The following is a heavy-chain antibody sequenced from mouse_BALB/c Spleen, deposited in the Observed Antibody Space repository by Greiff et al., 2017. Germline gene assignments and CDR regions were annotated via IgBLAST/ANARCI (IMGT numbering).Heavy chain of an antibody. J-gene: IGHJ3*01. V-gene: IGHV1-4*02. CDR3: ASAYDYQAWFAV. Sequence: QVQLQQSAAELARPGASVKMSCKASGYTFTGYTMHWVKQRPGQGLEWIGYINPSSGYTEYNQKFKDKTTLTADKSSSTAYMQLSSLTSEDSAVYYCASAYDYQAWFAVWGQGTLVTVSA. D-gene: IGHD2-4*01. CDR2: INPSSGYT. CDR1: GYTFTGYT.